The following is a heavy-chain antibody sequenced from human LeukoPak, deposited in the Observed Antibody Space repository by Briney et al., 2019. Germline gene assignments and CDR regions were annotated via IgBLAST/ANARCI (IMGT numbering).Heavy chain of an antibody. V-gene: IGHV3-23*01. D-gene: IGHD6-19*01. CDR3: AKGDSSGWYYCYMDV. CDR2: ISGSGGST. CDR1: GFTFSSYA. J-gene: IGHJ6*03. Sequence: GGSLRLSCAASGFTFSSYAMSWVRQAPGKGLEWVSAISGSGGSTYYADSVKGRFTISRDNSKNTLYLQMNSLRAEDTAVYYCAKGDSSGWYYCYMDVWGKGTTVTVSS.